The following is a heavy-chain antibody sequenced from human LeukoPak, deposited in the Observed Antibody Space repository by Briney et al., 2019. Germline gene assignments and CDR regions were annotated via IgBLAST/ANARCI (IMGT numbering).Heavy chain of an antibody. CDR1: GGTLSSYA. CDR3: ARDPYNWNDGHSGYYGMDV. J-gene: IGHJ6*02. V-gene: IGHV1-69*04. Sequence: ASVKVSCKASGGTLSSYAISWVRQAPGQGLEWMGRIIPILGIANYAQKFQGRVTITADKSTSTAYMELSSLRSEDTAVYYCARDPYNWNDGHSGYYGMDVWGQGTTVTVSS. CDR2: IIPILGIA. D-gene: IGHD1-1*01.